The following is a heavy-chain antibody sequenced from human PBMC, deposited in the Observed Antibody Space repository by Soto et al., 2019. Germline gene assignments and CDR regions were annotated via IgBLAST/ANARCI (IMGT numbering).Heavy chain of an antibody. Sequence: PSETLSLTCTVSGGSISSSSYYWGWIRQPPGKGLEWIGSIYYSGSTYYNPSLKSRDTISVDTSKNQFSLKLSSVTAADTAVYYCARHGGGSYAELDYWGQGTLVNVSS. CDR3: ARHGGGSYAELDY. CDR1: GGSISSSSYY. V-gene: IGHV4-39*01. CDR2: IYYSGST. D-gene: IGHD3-16*01. J-gene: IGHJ4*02.